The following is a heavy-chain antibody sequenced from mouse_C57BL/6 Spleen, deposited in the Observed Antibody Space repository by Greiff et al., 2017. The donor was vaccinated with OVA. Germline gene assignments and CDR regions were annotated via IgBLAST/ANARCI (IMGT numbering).Heavy chain of an antibody. D-gene: IGHD1-1*01. CDR3: ARLGTTVVATDFDV. J-gene: IGHJ1*03. Sequence: QVQLKQPGAELVKPGASVKMSCKASGYTFTSYWITWVKQRPGQGLEWIGDIYPGSGSTNYNEKFKSKATLTVDTSSSTAYMQLSSQTSEDSAVYYCARLGTTVVATDFDVWGTGTTVTVSS. V-gene: IGHV1-55*01. CDR2: IYPGSGST. CDR1: GYTFTSYW.